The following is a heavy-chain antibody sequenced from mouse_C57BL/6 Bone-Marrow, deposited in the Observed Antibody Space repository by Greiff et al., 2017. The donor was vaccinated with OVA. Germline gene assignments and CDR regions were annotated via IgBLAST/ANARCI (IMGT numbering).Heavy chain of an antibody. CDR3: ARDWRRYFDV. J-gene: IGHJ1*03. Sequence: EVKLVESGGGLVKPGGSLKLSCAASGFTFSSYAMSWVRQTPEKRLEWVATISDGGSYTYYPDNVKGRFTISRDNAKNNLYLQMSHLKSEDTAMYYCARDWRRYFDVWGTGTTVTVSS. CDR2: ISDGGSYT. V-gene: IGHV5-4*01. CDR1: GFTFSSYA.